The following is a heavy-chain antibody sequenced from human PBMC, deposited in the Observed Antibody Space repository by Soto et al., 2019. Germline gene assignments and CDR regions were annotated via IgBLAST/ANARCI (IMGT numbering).Heavy chain of an antibody. D-gene: IGHD6-13*01. Sequence: PSETLSLTCTVSGDSISSYYWSWIRQHTGKGLEWIGYIYYSGSTNYNPSLKSRVTISVDTSKHQFSLNLSSVPAADTAGYYCESSNIAPAGFYYYGMDVWGRGTPVTVSS. CDR2: IYYSGST. V-gene: IGHV4-59*01. J-gene: IGHJ6*02. CDR3: ESSNIAPAGFYYYGMDV. CDR1: GDSISSYY.